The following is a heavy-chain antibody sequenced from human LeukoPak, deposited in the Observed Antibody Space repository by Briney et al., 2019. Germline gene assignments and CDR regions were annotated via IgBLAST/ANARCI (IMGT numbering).Heavy chain of an antibody. Sequence: PGGSLRLSCAASGFSFSSYWMHWVRQAPGKGLVWVSRINIDGSTTTYADSVKGRLTISRDNAKNTLSLQMNSLRADDTAVYYCISDHTGHDDYWGQGTLVTVSS. J-gene: IGHJ4*02. D-gene: IGHD1-1*01. CDR2: INIDGSTT. CDR1: GFSFSSYW. V-gene: IGHV3-74*01. CDR3: ISDHTGHDDY.